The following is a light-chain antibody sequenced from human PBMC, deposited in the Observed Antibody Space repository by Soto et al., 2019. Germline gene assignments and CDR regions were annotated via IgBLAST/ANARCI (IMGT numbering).Light chain of an antibody. CDR3: QQYDNLPLT. CDR2: DAS. CDR1: QDISTY. J-gene: IGKJ4*01. Sequence: DIQMTQSPSSLSASVGDRVTITCQASQDISTYVNWYQQKSGKAPKFLIYDASSLETGVPSRFSGSGSGTDFTFTISNLQPEDIATYYCQQYDNLPLTFGGGTKVEIK. V-gene: IGKV1-33*01.